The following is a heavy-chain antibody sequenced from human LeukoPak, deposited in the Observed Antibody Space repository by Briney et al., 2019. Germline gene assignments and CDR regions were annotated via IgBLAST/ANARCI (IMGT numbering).Heavy chain of an antibody. CDR3: ARAHTPGIAAVEGPPGV. V-gene: IGHV3-20*01. J-gene: IGHJ3*01. CDR1: GFTFDDYG. CDR2: INWNGGST. Sequence: GGSLRLSCAASGFTFDDYGMSWVRQAPGKGLEWVSGINWNGGSTGYADSVKGRFTISRDNAKNSLYLQMNSLRAEDTALYHCARAHTPGIAAVEGPPGVWGQGTMVTVSS. D-gene: IGHD6-13*01.